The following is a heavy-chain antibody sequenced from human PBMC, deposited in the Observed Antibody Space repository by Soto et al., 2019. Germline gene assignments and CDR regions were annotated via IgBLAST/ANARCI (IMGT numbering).Heavy chain of an antibody. Sequence: PGGSLRLSCTGSGFSFGDYTINWFRQTPGKGLGWVSFIRSKSFGGTAEYAASAKGRFTISRDDSKNTIYLHMDRLKTEDTAVYYCARRRLVVPAAIRDDYWGPGTLVTVS. CDR3: ARRRLVVPAAIRDDY. D-gene: IGHD2-2*01. CDR2: IRSKSFGGTA. CDR1: GFSFGDYT. V-gene: IGHV3-49*03. J-gene: IGHJ4*02.